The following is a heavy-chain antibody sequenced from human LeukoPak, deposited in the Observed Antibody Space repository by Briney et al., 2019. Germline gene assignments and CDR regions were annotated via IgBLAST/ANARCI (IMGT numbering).Heavy chain of an antibody. CDR1: GGSFSGYY. J-gene: IGHJ6*02. Sequence: LETLSLTCAVYGGSFSGYYWSWIRQPPGKGLEWIGEINHSGSTSYNPSLKSRVTISVDTSKNQFSLKLSSVTAADTAVYYCARGRKRSTRGHIVVVTAIRAPSPGCMDVWGQGTTVTVSS. CDR3: ARGRKRSTRGHIVVVTAIRAPSPGCMDV. V-gene: IGHV4-34*01. CDR2: INHSGST. D-gene: IGHD2-21*02.